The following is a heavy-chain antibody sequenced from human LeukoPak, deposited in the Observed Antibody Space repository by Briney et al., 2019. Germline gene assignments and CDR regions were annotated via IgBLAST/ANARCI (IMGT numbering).Heavy chain of an antibody. J-gene: IGHJ4*02. CDR1: GHTLTELS. Sequence: ASVNVSCKVSGHTLTELSMHWVRQAPGKGREGMGGCDHEEGETIYTQKFQGRVTMTEDTSTDTAYMELSSLRSEDTAVYYCATDRSSGSYRNFDYWGQGALVTVSS. CDR3: ATDRSSGSYRNFDY. V-gene: IGHV1-24*01. CDR2: CDHEEGET. D-gene: IGHD1-26*01.